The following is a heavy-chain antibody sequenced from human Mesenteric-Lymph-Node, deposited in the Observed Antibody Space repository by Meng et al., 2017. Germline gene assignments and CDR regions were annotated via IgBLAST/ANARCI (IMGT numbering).Heavy chain of an antibody. CDR3: ARDSLTLLRGITMRRYFFDY. V-gene: IGHV4-34*01. D-gene: IGHD3-10*01. CDR2: INHSGST. Sequence: SETLSLTCAVYGGSFSGYYWSWIRQPPGKGLEWIGEINHSGSTNYNPSLKSRVTISLDTSKNQFSLKLNSVTAADTAVYYCARDSLTLLRGITMRRYFFDYWGQGTLVTVSS. CDR1: GGSFSGYY. J-gene: IGHJ4*02.